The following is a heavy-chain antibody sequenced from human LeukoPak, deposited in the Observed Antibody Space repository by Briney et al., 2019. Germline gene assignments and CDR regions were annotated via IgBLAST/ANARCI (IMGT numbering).Heavy chain of an antibody. CDR2: INHSGST. D-gene: IGHD6-13*01. V-gene: IGHV4-34*01. CDR3: ARVVAAAGNNWFDP. CDR1: GGSFSGYY. J-gene: IGHJ5*02. Sequence: SETLSLTCAVYGGSFSGYYWSWIRQPPGKGLEWIGEINHSGSTNYNPSLKSRVTISVDTSKNQFSLKLNSVSAADTAVYYCARVVAAAGNNWFDPWGQGTLVTVSS.